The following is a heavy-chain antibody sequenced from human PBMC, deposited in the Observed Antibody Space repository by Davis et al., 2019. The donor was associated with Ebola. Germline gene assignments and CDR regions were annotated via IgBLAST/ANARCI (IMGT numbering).Heavy chain of an antibody. CDR3: ARTPFVSFGMDV. Sequence: HTGGSLRLSCVVSGFTFSSNWMHWVRQAPGKGLVWVSDIAKDGSTTYYADSVKGRFTISRDNAKKSLYLQMNSLRAEDTAVYYCARTPFVSFGMDVWGQGTTVTVSS. CDR1: GFTFSSNW. J-gene: IGHJ6*02. V-gene: IGHV3-74*01. D-gene: IGHD2/OR15-2a*01. CDR2: IAKDGSTT.